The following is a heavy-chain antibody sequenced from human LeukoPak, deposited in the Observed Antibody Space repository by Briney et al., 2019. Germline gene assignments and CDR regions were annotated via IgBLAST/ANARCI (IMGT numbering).Heavy chain of an antibody. V-gene: IGHV3-66*02. J-gene: IGHJ4*02. D-gene: IGHD6-13*01. CDR2: IYGAGAA. CDR3: ASSTGQQLIPYDY. CDR1: GINVSANY. Sequence: GSLRLSCAASGINVSANYMTWIRQAPGKGLEWVSLIYGAGAAYYAESVRGRFIISRDNSKNTLFLQMNSLRAEDTAVYYCASSTGQQLIPYDYWGQGTHVAVSS.